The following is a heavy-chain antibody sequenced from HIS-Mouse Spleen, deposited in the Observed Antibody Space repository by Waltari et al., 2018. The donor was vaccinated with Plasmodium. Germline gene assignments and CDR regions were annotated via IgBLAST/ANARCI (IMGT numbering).Heavy chain of an antibody. V-gene: IGHV3-7*01. CDR2: IKQDGSEK. Sequence: EVQLVDSGGGLVQPGGSLRLSCAAPGSAFSSYGMSWVRQAPGKGLEWVANIKQDGSEKYYVDSVKGRFTISRDNAKNSLYLQMNSLRAEDTAVYYCASSWYWYFDLWGRGTLVTVSS. CDR1: GSAFSSYG. J-gene: IGHJ2*01. D-gene: IGHD6-13*01. CDR3: ASSWYWYFDL.